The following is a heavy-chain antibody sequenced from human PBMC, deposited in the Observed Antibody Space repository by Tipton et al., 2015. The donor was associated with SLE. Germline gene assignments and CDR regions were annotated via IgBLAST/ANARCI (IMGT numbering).Heavy chain of an antibody. J-gene: IGHJ6*03. CDR2: VGQDGDEK. CDR1: GFTFSSYA. CDR3: AKHFPPVRYYYYYMDV. Sequence: SLRLSCAASGFTFSSYAMHWVRQAPGKGLEWVAVVGQDGDEKYYADSVKGRFTISRDNSKNTLYLQMSSLRAEDTAVYYCAKHFPPVRYYYYYMDVWGKGTTVTVSS. D-gene: IGHD3-10*01. V-gene: IGHV3-33*06.